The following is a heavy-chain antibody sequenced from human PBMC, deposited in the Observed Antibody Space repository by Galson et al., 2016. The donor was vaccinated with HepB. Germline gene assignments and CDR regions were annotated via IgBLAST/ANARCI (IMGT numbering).Heavy chain of an antibody. J-gene: IGHJ4*02. Sequence: QSGAEVKKPGESLRISCQGSGYSFTTYWIAWVRQMPGKGLEWMGNIYPGDSDTRYSSSFQGLVTISADKSIRTAYLQWSSLKASDTAMYYCGRLGYCSSTSCYGVDYWGQGTLVTVTS. CDR3: GRLGYCSSTSCYGVDY. V-gene: IGHV5-51*01. CDR1: GYSFTTYW. D-gene: IGHD2-2*01. CDR2: IYPGDSDT.